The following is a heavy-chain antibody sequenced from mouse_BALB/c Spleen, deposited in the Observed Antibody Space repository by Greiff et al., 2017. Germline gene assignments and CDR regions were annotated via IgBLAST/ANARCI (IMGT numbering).Heavy chain of an antibody. CDR2: ISSGSSTI. J-gene: IGHJ3*01. V-gene: IGHV5-17*02. Sequence: DVKLVESGGGLVQPGGSRKLSCAASGFTFSSFGMHWVRQAPEKGLEWVAYISSGSSTIYYADTVKGRITISRDNPKNTLFLQMTSLRSEDTAMYYCARSATTVVPFAYWGQGTLVTVSA. CDR3: ARSATTVVPFAY. CDR1: GFTFSSFG. D-gene: IGHD1-1*01.